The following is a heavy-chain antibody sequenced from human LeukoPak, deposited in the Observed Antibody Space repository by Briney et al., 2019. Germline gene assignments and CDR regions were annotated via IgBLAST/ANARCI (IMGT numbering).Heavy chain of an antibody. Sequence: PSETLSLTCAVYGGSFSGYYWSWIRQPPGKGLEWIGEINHSGSTNYNPSLKSRVTISVDTSKNQFSLKLSSVTAADTAVYYCARGVYVLRFPPYYYGMDVWGQGTTVTVSS. J-gene: IGHJ6*02. D-gene: IGHD3-3*01. CDR2: INHSGST. V-gene: IGHV4-34*01. CDR1: GGSFSGYY. CDR3: ARGVYVLRFPPYYYGMDV.